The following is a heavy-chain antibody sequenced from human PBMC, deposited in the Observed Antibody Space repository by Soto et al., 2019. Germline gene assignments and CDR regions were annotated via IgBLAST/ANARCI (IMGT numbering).Heavy chain of an antibody. J-gene: IGHJ4*01. CDR1: GFSLSTRGVA. D-gene: IGHD2-15*01. V-gene: IGHV2-5*01. CDR2: IYWYEDK. Sequence: QIPLKESGPTLVIPTQTLTLTCTFSGFSLSTRGVAVGWFRQPPGKDLEWLALIYWYEDKWYSPSLQSRLTITDDTSKNRVVLTMNNMDPVNTATYYCAHSPRGYSYYVDYWGHGTLVTVSP. CDR3: AHSPRGYSYYVDY.